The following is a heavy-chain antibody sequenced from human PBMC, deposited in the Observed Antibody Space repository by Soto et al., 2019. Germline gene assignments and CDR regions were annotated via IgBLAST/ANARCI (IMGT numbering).Heavy chain of an antibody. Sequence: EVQLVESGGGLVQPGGSLRLSCAASGFTFNNYWMNWVRQAPGKGLEWVANINQDGSQTNYVDSVKGRFTISRDNAKNSLHLQMNSLRAEDTAVYYCARGTPTPGLDYWGQETLVTVSS. CDR2: INQDGSQT. J-gene: IGHJ4*02. CDR3: ARGTPTPGLDY. D-gene: IGHD2-15*01. V-gene: IGHV3-7*03. CDR1: GFTFNNYW.